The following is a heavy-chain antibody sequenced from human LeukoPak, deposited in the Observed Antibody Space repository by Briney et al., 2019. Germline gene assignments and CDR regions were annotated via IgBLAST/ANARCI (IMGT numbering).Heavy chain of an antibody. Sequence: SVKVSCKASGGTFSSYAISWVRQAPGQGLEWMGGIIPTFGTANYAQRFQGRVTITTDESTSTAYMELSSLRSEDTAVYYCASDSLVGATSEYFQHWGQGTLVTVSS. D-gene: IGHD1-26*01. J-gene: IGHJ1*01. CDR3: ASDSLVGATSEYFQH. CDR2: IIPTFGTA. V-gene: IGHV1-69*05. CDR1: GGTFSSYA.